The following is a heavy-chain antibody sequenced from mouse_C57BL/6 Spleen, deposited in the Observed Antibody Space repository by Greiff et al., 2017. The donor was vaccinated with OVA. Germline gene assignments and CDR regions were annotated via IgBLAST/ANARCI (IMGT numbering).Heavy chain of an antibody. CDR2: INPNNGGT. Sequence: EVQLQQSGPELVKPGASVKISCKASGYTFTDYYMNWVKQSHGKSLEWIGDINPNNGGTSYNQKFKGKATLTVDKSSSTAYIELRSLTSEDSAVYYCARRGLLNAMDYWGQGTSVTVSS. CDR1: GYTFTDYY. CDR3: ARRGLLNAMDY. D-gene: IGHD2-10*01. J-gene: IGHJ4*01. V-gene: IGHV1-26*01.